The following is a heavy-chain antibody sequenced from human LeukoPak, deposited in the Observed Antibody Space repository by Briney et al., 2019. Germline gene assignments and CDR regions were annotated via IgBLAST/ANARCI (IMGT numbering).Heavy chain of an antibody. CDR3: AGAGYYDSSGYYFGYHY. CDR2: ISYDGSNK. D-gene: IGHD3-22*01. V-gene: IGHV3-30-3*01. CDR1: GFTFSSYA. Sequence: GGSLRLSCATSGFTFSSYAMHWVRQAPGKGLEWVAVISYDGSNKYYADSVKGRFTISRDNSKNTLYLQMNSLRAEDTAVYYCAGAGYYDSSGYYFGYHYWGQGTLVTVSS. J-gene: IGHJ4*02.